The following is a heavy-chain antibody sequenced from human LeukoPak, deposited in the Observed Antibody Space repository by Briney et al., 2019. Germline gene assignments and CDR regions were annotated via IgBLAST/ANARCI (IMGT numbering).Heavy chain of an antibody. CDR1: GFTFSSYA. CDR3: ASFGGSGPEGGSGFRHLDY. D-gene: IGHD1-26*01. J-gene: IGHJ4*02. V-gene: IGHV3-30-3*01. CDR2: ISYDGGNK. Sequence: GGSLRLSCAASGFTFSSYAMHWVRQAPGKGLEWVAVISYDGGNKYYADSVKGRFTISRDNSKNTLYLQMNSLRAEDTAVYYCASFGGSGPEGGSGFRHLDYWGQGTLVTVSS.